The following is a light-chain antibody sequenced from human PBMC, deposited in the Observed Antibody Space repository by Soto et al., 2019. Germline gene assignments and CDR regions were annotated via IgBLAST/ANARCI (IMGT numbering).Light chain of an antibody. CDR3: QHYDDWPPWT. CDR1: QSVNSH. V-gene: IGKV3-15*01. CDR2: GAS. Sequence: EIVMTQSPATLSVSPGERATLSCRASQSVNSHLAWYQQKPGQAPRLLIYGASTRATGIPARFSGSGSGTEFTLTISSLQSEDFAVYYCQHYDDWPPWTFGQGNKVEIK. J-gene: IGKJ1*01.